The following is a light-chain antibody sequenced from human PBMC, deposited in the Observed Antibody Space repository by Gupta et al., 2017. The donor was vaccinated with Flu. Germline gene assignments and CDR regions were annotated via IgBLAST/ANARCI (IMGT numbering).Light chain of an antibody. J-gene: IGLJ1*01. CDR2: GNF. Sequence: NIGAGYDVHWYQQLPGTDPKLLIYGNFNRPSGVPDRFSGPKSGTSASLAITGLQAEDEADYFCQSYDSSLSGFYVFGTGTKVTVL. CDR3: QSYDSSLSGFYV. CDR1: NIGAGYD. V-gene: IGLV1-40*01.